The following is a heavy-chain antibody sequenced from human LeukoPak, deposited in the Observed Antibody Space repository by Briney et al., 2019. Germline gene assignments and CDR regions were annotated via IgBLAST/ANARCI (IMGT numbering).Heavy chain of an antibody. V-gene: IGHV3-23*01. CDR2: IVGSGVTT. CDR3: AKGGGWDILTGYYIEGDAFDI. Sequence: GGSLRLSCVASGFTFSNYGMNWVRQAPGKGLEWVSGIVGSGVTTYYADSVKGRFTISRDNSKNTLYLQMNSLRAEDTAVYYCAKGGGWDILTGYYIEGDAFDIWGQGTMVTVSS. CDR1: GFTFSNYG. J-gene: IGHJ3*02. D-gene: IGHD3-9*01.